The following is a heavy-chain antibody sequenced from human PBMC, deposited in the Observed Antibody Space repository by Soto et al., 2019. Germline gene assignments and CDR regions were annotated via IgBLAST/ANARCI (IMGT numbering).Heavy chain of an antibody. CDR1: GGSISSGGYY. CDR3: ARDIVGAARTIDY. V-gene: IGHV4-31*03. D-gene: IGHD1-26*01. Sequence: SETLSLTCTVSGGSISSGGYYWSWIRQHPGKGLEWIGYIYYSGSTYYNPSLKSRVTISVDTSKNQFSLKLSSVTAADTAVYYCARDIVGAARTIDYWGQGTLVTVSS. J-gene: IGHJ4*02. CDR2: IYYSGST.